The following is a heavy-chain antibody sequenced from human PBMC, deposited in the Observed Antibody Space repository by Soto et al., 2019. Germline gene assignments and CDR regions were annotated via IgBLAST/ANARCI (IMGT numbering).Heavy chain of an antibody. J-gene: IGHJ3*02. D-gene: IGHD1-20*01. CDR2: ISYDGSNK. CDR1: GFTFSSYA. Sequence: SLRLSCAASGFTFSSYAMHWVRQAPGKGLEWVAVISYDGSNKYYADSVKGRFTISRDNSKNTLYLQMNSLRAEDTAVYYCARDWYQGAFDIWGQGTMVTVSS. V-gene: IGHV3-30-3*01. CDR3: ARDWYQGAFDI.